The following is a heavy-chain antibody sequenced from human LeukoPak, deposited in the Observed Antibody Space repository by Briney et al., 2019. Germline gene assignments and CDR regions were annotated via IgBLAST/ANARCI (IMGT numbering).Heavy chain of an antibody. V-gene: IGHV3-20*04. CDR2: VNWNGDST. CDR1: GFTFDDYG. D-gene: IGHD1-14*01. J-gene: IGHJ4*02. CDR3: ARGYTGARDGDY. Sequence: GGSLRLSCAASGFTFDDYGMSWVRQTPGKGLEWVSGVNWNGDSTGYADSVKGRFTISRDNAEKYLFLQMNGLRVEDTALYYCARGYTGARDGDYWGQGTLVTVSS.